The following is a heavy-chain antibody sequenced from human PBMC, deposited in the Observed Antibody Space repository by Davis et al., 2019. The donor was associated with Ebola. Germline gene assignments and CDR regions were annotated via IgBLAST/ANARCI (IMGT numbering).Heavy chain of an antibody. CDR3: ARGVTTVVTPIGY. D-gene: IGHD4-23*01. CDR1: GGTFSSYA. J-gene: IGHJ4*02. CDR2: IIPILGIA. V-gene: IGHV1-69*04. Sequence: SVKVSCKASGGTFSSYAISWVRQAPGQGLEWMGRIIPILGIANYAQKFQGRVTMTRDTSTSTVYMELSSLRSEDTAVYYCARGVTTVVTPIGYWGQGTLVTVSS.